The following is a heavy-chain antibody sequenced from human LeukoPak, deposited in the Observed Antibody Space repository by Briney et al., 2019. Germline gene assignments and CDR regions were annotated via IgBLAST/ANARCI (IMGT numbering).Heavy chain of an antibody. D-gene: IGHD6-13*01. CDR3: ARVLRIAAAGTGWFDP. V-gene: IGHV4-59*07. J-gene: IGHJ5*02. Sequence: SDTLSLLCGVYGGPFSGYYWRGIRQPPGKGVEGIGYIYYCGSTNYNPSLKSRVTISVDTSKNQFSLKLSSVTAADTAAYYCARVLRIAAAGTGWFDPWGQGTLVTVSS. CDR2: IYYCGST. CDR1: GGPFSGYY.